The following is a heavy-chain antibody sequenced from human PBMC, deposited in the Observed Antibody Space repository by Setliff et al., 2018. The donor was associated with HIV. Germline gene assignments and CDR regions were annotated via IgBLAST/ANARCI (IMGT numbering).Heavy chain of an antibody. Sequence: WGTLRLSGSASGFTFSNAWMSWVRQAPGKGLEWVGRIKSKTEGGTTDYAATVKGRFTISRDGSKNTLYLQMNSLKTADTAVYYCTTPPTIIGTTASIDYWGQGTLVTVSS. CDR3: TTPPTIIGTTASIDY. D-gene: IGHD1-7*01. CDR1: GFTFSNAW. CDR2: IKSKTEGGTT. J-gene: IGHJ4*02. V-gene: IGHV3-15*01.